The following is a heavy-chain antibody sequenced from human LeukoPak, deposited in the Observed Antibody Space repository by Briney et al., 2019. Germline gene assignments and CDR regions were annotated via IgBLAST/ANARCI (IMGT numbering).Heavy chain of an antibody. CDR3: ARDQRYCSGGSCYSEGMDV. Sequence: SETLSLTCAVSGDSISSSKWWSWVRQPPGKGLEWIGYIYYSGSTNYNPSLKSRVTISVDTSKNQFSLKLSSVTAADTAVYYCARDQRYCSGGSCYSEGMDVWGQGTTVTVSS. J-gene: IGHJ6*02. CDR2: IYYSGST. D-gene: IGHD2-15*01. CDR1: GDSISSSKW. V-gene: IGHV4-4*02.